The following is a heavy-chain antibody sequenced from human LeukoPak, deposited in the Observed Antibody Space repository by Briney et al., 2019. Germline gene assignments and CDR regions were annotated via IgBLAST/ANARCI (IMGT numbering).Heavy chain of an antibody. CDR2: IYYSGST. Sequence: SETLSLTCTVSGGSISSYYWSWIRQPPGKGLEWIGYIYYSGSTNYNPSLKSRVTISVDTSKNQFSLKLSSVTAADTVVYYCARVVSSSWYGAYYYYYYMDVWGKGTTVTISS. CDR3: ARVVSSSWYGAYYYYYYMDV. V-gene: IGHV4-59*01. J-gene: IGHJ6*03. CDR1: GGSISSYY. D-gene: IGHD6-13*01.